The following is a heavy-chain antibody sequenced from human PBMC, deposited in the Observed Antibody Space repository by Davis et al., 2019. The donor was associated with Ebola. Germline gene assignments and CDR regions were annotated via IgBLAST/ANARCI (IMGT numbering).Heavy chain of an antibody. D-gene: IGHD4-17*01. CDR2: IYYSGST. CDR3: ARLQDYGDIDY. Sequence: MPSETLSLTCTVSGGSVSSGSYYWSWIRQPPGKGLEWIGYIYYSGSTNYNPSLKSRVTISVDTSKNQFSLKLSSVTAADTAVYYCARLQDYGDIDYWGQGTLVTVSS. J-gene: IGHJ4*02. V-gene: IGHV4-61*01. CDR1: GGSVSSGSYY.